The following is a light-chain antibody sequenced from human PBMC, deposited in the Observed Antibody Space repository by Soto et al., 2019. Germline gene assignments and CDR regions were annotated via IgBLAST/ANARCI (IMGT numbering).Light chain of an antibody. V-gene: IGKV1-9*01. CDR1: EGIRSY. CDR2: TAS. CDR3: LQLNSYPRT. Sequence: IQFNQTPSSPAAAVGERVTTTCLASEGIRSYLAWYQQKPGKVAKLFSYTASTLQSGVPSRFSGSGSGTDFTLTLSSLQPDDFATYYCLQLNSYPRTVGQG. J-gene: IGKJ1*01.